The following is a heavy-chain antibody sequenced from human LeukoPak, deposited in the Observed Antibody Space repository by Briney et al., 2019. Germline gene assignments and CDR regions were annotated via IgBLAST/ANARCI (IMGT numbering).Heavy chain of an antibody. V-gene: IGHV3-23*01. CDR1: GFTFSSYA. D-gene: IGHD3-3*01. CDR3: AKAVYDFWSGYPGWGMDV. Sequence: GGSLRLSCAASGFTFSSYAMSWVRQAPGKGLEWVSAISGSGGSTYYADSVKGRFTISRDNSKNTLYLQMNSLRAKDTAVYYCAKAVYDFWSGYPGWGMDVWGQGTTVTVSS. CDR2: ISGSGGST. J-gene: IGHJ6*02.